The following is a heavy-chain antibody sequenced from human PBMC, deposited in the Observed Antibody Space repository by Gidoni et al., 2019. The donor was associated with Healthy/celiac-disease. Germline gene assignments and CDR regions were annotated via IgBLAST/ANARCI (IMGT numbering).Heavy chain of an antibody. CDR3: ARDRRYYASIGSERNAFDI. J-gene: IGHJ3*02. D-gene: IGHD3-22*01. Sequence: QVQLVQSGAEVKKPGASVKVSCKASGYTFTSYYTHWVRQAPGQGLEWMVIINPSGGSTSYAQKFQCRVTMTSHTSTSTVYMYLSSLRSDDTAVYYCARDRRYYASIGSERNAFDIWGQGTMVTVSS. V-gene: IGHV1-46*03. CDR1: GYTFTSYY. CDR2: INPSGGST.